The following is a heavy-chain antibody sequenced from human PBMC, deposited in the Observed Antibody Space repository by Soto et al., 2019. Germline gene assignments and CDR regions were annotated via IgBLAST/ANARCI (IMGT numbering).Heavy chain of an antibody. CDR2: TYYKSKWNN. CDR3: TGITWFRGMDV. Sequence: SQTLSLPCVISGDSVSSNSAGWNWISQSPSRGLEWLGRTYYKSKWNNDYALSVKSRITINPDTSKNQFSLHLYSVTPEDTAVYYCTGITWFRGMDVWGQGTPVTVSS. V-gene: IGHV6-1*01. D-gene: IGHD3-10*01. CDR1: GDSVSSNSAG. J-gene: IGHJ6*02.